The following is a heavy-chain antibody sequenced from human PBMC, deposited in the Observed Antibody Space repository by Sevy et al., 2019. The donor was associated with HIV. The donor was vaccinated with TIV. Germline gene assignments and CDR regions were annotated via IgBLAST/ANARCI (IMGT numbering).Heavy chain of an antibody. D-gene: IGHD1-26*01. CDR3: ARDGVGGSYSFDY. CDR1: GFTFSSYG. V-gene: IGHV3-33*01. CDR2: IWYDGSNK. J-gene: IGHJ4*02. Sequence: GGSLRLSCAASGFTFSSYGMHWDRQAPGKGLEWVAVIWYDGSNKYYADSVKGRFTIPRDNSKNTLYLQMNSLRAEDTAVYYCARDGVGGSYSFDYWGQGTLVTVSS.